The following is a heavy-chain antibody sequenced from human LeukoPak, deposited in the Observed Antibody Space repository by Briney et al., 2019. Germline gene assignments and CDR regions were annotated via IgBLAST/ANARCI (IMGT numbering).Heavy chain of an antibody. CDR3: AKSHYYGSGSYDY. V-gene: IGHV3-23*01. Sequence: GGSLRLSCAASGFTFSSYAMSWVRQAPGKGLEWVSTSGSSTYYADSVKGRFTLSRDNSKNTLYLQMNSLRAEDTAVYYCAKSHYYGSGSYDYWGQGALVTVSS. J-gene: IGHJ4*02. D-gene: IGHD3-10*01. CDR2: SGSST. CDR1: GFTFSSYA.